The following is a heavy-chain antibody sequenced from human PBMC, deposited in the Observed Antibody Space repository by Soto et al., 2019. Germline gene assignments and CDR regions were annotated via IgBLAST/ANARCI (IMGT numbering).Heavy chain of an antibody. V-gene: IGHV3-30-3*01. J-gene: IGHJ5*02. CDR2: ISYDGSNK. CDR1: GFTFSSYA. D-gene: IGHD2-2*01. Sequence: GGSLRLSCAAPGFTFSSYAMHWVRQAPGKGLEWVAVISYDGSNKYYADSVKGRFTISRDNSKNTLYLQMNSLRAEDTAVYYCARDLGSTSPWGQGTLVTVSS. CDR3: ARDLGSTSP.